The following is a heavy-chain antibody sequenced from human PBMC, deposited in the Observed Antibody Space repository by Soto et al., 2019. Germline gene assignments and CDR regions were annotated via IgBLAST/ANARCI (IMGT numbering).Heavy chain of an antibody. J-gene: IGHJ4*02. D-gene: IGHD1-26*01. CDR1: GFSLDTSGVG. Sequence: QIALEESGPTRVKPTQTLAVTCTFSGFSLDTSGVGVGWIRQPPGKALEWLAVIYWDDDKRYNPSLKSRVSIPKXXSXNXXVLTMTDMDPLDTATYCAHRALYSGSYWDGGTFDYWGQGTLVTVSS. CDR2: IYWDDDK. CDR3: AHRALYSGSYWDGGTFDY. V-gene: IGHV2-5*02.